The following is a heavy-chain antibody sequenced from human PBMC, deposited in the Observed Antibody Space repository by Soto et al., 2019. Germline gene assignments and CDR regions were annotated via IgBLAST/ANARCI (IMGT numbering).Heavy chain of an antibody. CDR2: IWYDGSNK. D-gene: IGHD6-19*01. CDR3: AREVAVAGNVDY. Sequence: GGSLRLSCAASGFTFSSYGMHWVRQAPGKGLEWVAVIWYDGSNKYYADSVKGRFTISRDNSKNTLYLQMNSLRAEDTAVYYCAREVAVAGNVDYWGQGTLVTVSS. CDR1: GFTFSSYG. V-gene: IGHV3-33*01. J-gene: IGHJ4*02.